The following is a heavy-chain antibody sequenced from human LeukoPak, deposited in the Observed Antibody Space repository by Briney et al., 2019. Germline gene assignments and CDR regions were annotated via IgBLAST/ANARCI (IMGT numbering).Heavy chain of an antibody. CDR2: ISYDGSNK. Sequence: GGSLRLSCAASGFTFSSYSMNWVRQAPGKGLEWVVVISYDGSNKYYADSVKGRFTISRDNSRNTLYLQMNSLRAEDTAVYYCAKDHERLWFGESDFDYWGQGTLVTVSS. D-gene: IGHD3-10*01. J-gene: IGHJ4*02. CDR3: AKDHERLWFGESDFDY. CDR1: GFTFSSYS. V-gene: IGHV3-30*18.